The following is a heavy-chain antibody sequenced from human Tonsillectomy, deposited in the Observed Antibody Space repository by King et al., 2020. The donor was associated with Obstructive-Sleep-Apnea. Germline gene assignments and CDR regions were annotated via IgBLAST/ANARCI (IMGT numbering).Heavy chain of an antibody. CDR2: ISWNSGTI. J-gene: IGHJ5*02. CDR1: GFTFDDYA. Sequence: VQLVESGGGLVQPGRSLRLSCAASGFTFDDYAMHWVRQAPGKGLEWVSGISWNSGTIGYADSVKGRVTISRDNAKNSLYLQMNSLRAKDTALYYCAKDRAPLYGSGSYGLDPWGQGTLVTVSS. D-gene: IGHD3-10*01. V-gene: IGHV3-9*01. CDR3: AKDRAPLYGSGSYGLDP.